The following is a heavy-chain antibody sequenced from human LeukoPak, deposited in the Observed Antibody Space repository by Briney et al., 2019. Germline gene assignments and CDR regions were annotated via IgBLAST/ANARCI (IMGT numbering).Heavy chain of an antibody. Sequence: ASVKVSCKASGYTFTSYGISWVRQAPGQGLEWMGRIIPIFGTANYAQKFQGRVTTTTDESTSTAYMELSSLRSEDTAVYYCARDRGIYGSGSYSKDYWGQGTLVTVSS. CDR1: GYTFTSYG. CDR2: IIPIFGTA. D-gene: IGHD3-10*01. J-gene: IGHJ4*02. CDR3: ARDRGIYGSGSYSKDY. V-gene: IGHV1-69*05.